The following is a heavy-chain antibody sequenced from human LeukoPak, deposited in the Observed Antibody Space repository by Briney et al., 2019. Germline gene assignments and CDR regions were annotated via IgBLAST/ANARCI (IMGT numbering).Heavy chain of an antibody. CDR2: TNWNGGST. CDR1: GFTFADYG. Sequence: GGSLRLSCAASGFTFADYGMSWVRQAPGKGLEWVSGTNWNGGSTGYADSVKGRFTISRDNAKNSLYLQVSTLRAEDTALYNCARELSTGIGYYYMDVWGKGTTVTVSS. CDR3: ARELSTGIGYYYMDV. J-gene: IGHJ6*03. V-gene: IGHV3-20*01. D-gene: IGHD2-21*02.